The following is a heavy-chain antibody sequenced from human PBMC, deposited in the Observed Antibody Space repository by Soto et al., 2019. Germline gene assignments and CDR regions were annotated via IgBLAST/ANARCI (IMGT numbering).Heavy chain of an antibody. D-gene: IGHD5-18*01. V-gene: IGHV3-23*05. Sequence: PGGSLRLSCATSGFTFHDYAMSWVRQAPGKGLEWVSAIAFTGSATYYADSVKGRFTISRDNSKNTLYLQMSSLRAEDTAVYYCAKVMVKNWFDPWGQGTLVTVSS. CDR2: IAFTGSAT. J-gene: IGHJ5*02. CDR3: AKVMVKNWFDP. CDR1: GFTFHDYA.